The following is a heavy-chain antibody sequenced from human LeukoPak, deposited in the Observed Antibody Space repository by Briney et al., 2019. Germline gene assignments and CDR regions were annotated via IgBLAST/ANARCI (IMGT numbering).Heavy chain of an antibody. D-gene: IGHD3-10*01. V-gene: IGHV3-23*01. J-gene: IGHJ4*02. CDR3: AKGVSGHDY. CDR1: GFTFSSYA. CDR2: ISGSGGST. Sequence: PGGSLRLSCAASGFTFSSYAMGWARQAPGKGREWVSAISGSGGSTYYADSVKGRFTISRDNSKNTLYLQMNSLRAEDTAVYYCAKGVSGHDYWGQGTLVTVSS.